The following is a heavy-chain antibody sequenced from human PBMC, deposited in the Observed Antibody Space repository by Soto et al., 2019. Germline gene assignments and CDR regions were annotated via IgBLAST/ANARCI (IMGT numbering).Heavy chain of an antibody. CDR2: INQSGST. D-gene: IGHD3-10*01. CDR3: ARFKNGAASGTDQAFYFDY. Sequence: SETLSLTCAVYGGSFSGYYWSWLRQPPGKGLEWIGEINQSGSTNYNPSLKSRVTISLDTSMNHFSLKVNSVTAADTAEYYCARFKNGAASGTDQAFYFDYWGQGTLVTVSS. CDR1: GGSFSGYY. J-gene: IGHJ4*02. V-gene: IGHV4-34*01.